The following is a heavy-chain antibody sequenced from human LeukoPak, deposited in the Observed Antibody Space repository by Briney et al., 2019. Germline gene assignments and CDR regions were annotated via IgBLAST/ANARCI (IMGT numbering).Heavy chain of an antibody. V-gene: IGHV3-9*01. D-gene: IGHD6-19*01. CDR3: AREAADRRYSSGWYGAWARGPLYYFDY. Sequence: GGSLRLSCAASGFSFGGYALHWVRQAPGKGLEWVASISWNSGDIVHADSVKGRFTISRDNAKNSLYLQVNSLRAEDTAVYYCAREAADRRYSSGWYGAWARGPLYYFDYWGQGTLVTVSS. CDR2: ISWNSGDI. CDR1: GFSFGGYA. J-gene: IGHJ4*02.